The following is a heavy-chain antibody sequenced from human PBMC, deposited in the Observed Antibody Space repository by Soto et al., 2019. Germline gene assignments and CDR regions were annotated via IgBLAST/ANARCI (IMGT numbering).Heavy chain of an antibody. D-gene: IGHD6-19*01. V-gene: IGHV1-69*01. CDR1: GGTFSSYA. J-gene: IGHJ4*02. CDR3: AREAVGWYRY. CDR2: IIPIFGTA. Sequence: QVQLVQSGAEVKKPGSSVKVSCKASGGTFSSYAISWVRQAPGQGLEWMGGIIPIFGTANYAQKFQGRVTITADESRSTGYMEVGIWRSEGAVVYYCAREAVGWYRYWGPGTLVHVSS.